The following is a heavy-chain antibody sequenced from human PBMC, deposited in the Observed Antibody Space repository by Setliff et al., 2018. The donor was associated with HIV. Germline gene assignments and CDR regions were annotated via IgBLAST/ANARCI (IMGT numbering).Heavy chain of an antibody. D-gene: IGHD3-10*01. CDR1: GGSISTSRYY. Sequence: PSETLSLTCTVSGGSISTSRYYWGWIRQPPGKGLEWIGSINYRGNTYYNPSLKSRAAISVDTSKNQISLKLSSVTAADTAVYYCASLDGSESPYIYYYYMDVWGKGTAVTGSS. CDR3: ASLDGSESPYIYYYYMDV. J-gene: IGHJ6*03. CDR2: INYRGNT. V-gene: IGHV4-39*01.